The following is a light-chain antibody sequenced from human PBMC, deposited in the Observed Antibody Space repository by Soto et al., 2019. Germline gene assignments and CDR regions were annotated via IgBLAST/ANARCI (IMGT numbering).Light chain of an antibody. CDR2: KAS. CDR3: QQYNSYSLFT. J-gene: IGKJ3*01. CDR1: QSVRSW. Sequence: DIQITQSPSTLSASVGDTVIITCRASQSVRSWLAWYQQKPGKAPKLLIYKASSLESGVPSRFSGSGSGTDFSLTISSLQPDDFATYYCQQYNSYSLFTFGPGTKLDI. V-gene: IGKV1-5*03.